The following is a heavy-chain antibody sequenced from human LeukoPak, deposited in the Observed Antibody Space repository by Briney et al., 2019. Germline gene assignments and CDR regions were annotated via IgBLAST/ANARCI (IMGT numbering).Heavy chain of an antibody. CDR1: GFIFSSYW. CDR2: IKDDGNEQ. V-gene: IGHV3-7*01. CDR3: ARDPYFDAFDM. J-gene: IGHJ3*02. D-gene: IGHD3-3*01. Sequence: TGGSLRLSXVASGFIFSSYWMSWVRQTPGKGLEWLANIKDDGNEQYYVDSVRGRFTIFRDNAKNSLYLQMNSLRVEDTAMYYCARDPYFDAFDMWGQGTMVTVSS.